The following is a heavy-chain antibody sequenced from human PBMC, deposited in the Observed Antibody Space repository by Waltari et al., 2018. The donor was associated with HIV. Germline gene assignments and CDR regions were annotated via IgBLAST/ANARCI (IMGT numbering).Heavy chain of an antibody. CDR2: FDPEDDET. J-gene: IGHJ6*02. CDR1: GHTPTELS. CDR3: ATDFSGMVRAYSYYSLDV. Sequence: QVQLVQSGAEVKKPGASVKVSCKASGHTPTELSMHWVRQAPGKGLEWMGNFDPEDDETIYAQKFQGRITMTEDTSSDTAYMELSSLTSGDTAVYYCATDFSGMVRAYSYYSLDVWGQGTTVTVSS. V-gene: IGHV1-24*01. D-gene: IGHD3-10*01.